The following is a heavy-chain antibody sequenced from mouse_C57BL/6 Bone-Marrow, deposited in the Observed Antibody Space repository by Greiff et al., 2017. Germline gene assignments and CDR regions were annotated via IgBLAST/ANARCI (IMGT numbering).Heavy chain of an antibody. CDR1: GFTFSSYA. Sequence: EVKLVESGGGLVKPGGSLKLSCAASGFTFSSYAMSWVRQTPDKRLEWVATISDGGSYTYYPDNVKGRFTISRDNAKNNLYLQMSHLKSEDTAMYDCARDINGNYVDYWGQGTTLTVSS. CDR3: ARDINGNYVDY. V-gene: IGHV5-4*01. CDR2: ISDGGSYT. D-gene: IGHD2-1*01. J-gene: IGHJ2*01.